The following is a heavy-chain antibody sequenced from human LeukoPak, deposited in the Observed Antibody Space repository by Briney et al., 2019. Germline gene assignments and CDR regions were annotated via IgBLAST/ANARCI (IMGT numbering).Heavy chain of an antibody. J-gene: IGHJ4*02. CDR3: AHRDTTLVRVDY. CDR2: IKSKTDGGTT. Sequence: GGSLRLSCAASGFTFRNASMSWVRQAPGKGLEGVGRIKSKTDGGTTDYAAPVNGRFTISRDDSKNTLYLQMNSLTPEDTAVYFCAHRDTTLVRVDYWGQGTLVTVSS. D-gene: IGHD5-18*01. CDR1: GFTFRNAS. V-gene: IGHV3-15*01.